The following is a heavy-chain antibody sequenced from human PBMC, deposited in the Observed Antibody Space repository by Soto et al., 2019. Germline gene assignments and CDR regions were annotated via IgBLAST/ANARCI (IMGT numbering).Heavy chain of an antibody. V-gene: IGHV3-30-3*01. D-gene: IGHD3-16*01. CDR1: GFSFSRHA. CDR3: AKAFITLGGSQSSYFDY. J-gene: IGHJ4*02. Sequence: QVQLVESGGGVVQPGRSLRLSCAASGFSFSRHAMHWVRQAPGKGLEWVAVIAYDGINKYYADSVKGRFTISRDNSKDTLYLQMDSLRNEDTALYCCAKAFITLGGSQSSYFDYWGQGAPVTVTS. CDR2: IAYDGINK.